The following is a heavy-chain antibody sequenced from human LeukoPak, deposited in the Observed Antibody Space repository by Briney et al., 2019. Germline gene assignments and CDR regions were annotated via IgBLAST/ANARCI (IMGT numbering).Heavy chain of an antibody. CDR1: GYMFSTFF. V-gene: IGHV1-2*02. CDR3: ARVPSSGWLDY. D-gene: IGHD6-19*01. CDR2: INPNSGGT. J-gene: IGHJ4*02. Sequence: GASVKVSCKASGYMFSTFFVHWVRQAPGRGLEWMGWINPNSGGTNFAQKFQGRITMTRDTSISTAYMELSRLISDDTAVYYCARVPSSGWLDYWGREPWSPSPQ.